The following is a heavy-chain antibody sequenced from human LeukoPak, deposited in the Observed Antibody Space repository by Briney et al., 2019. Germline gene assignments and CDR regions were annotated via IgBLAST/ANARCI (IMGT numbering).Heavy chain of an antibody. CDR2: INWNGGST. D-gene: IGHD3-22*01. CDR3: AKGKYYYDSSGYSDY. V-gene: IGHV3-20*04. CDR1: GFIFSNYD. Sequence: PGRSLRLSCAASGFIFSNYDMHWVRQAPGKGLEWVSGINWNGGSTGYADSVKGRFTISRDNAKNSLYLQMNSLRAEDTAVYYCAKGKYYYDSSGYSDYWGQGTLVTVSS. J-gene: IGHJ4*02.